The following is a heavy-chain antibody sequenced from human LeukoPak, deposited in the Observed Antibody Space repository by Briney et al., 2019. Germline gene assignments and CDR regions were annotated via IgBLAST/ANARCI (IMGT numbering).Heavy chain of an antibody. CDR1: GFTFSSYP. V-gene: IGHV3-33*08. CDR3: ARAFGYSYGSTYFDY. J-gene: IGHJ4*02. CDR2: IWYDGSNK. Sequence: GRSLRLSCAPSGFTFSSYPMHWVRQAPGKGLEWVAVIWYDGSNKYYADSVKGRFTISRDNSKNTLYLQMNSLRAEDTAVYYCARAFGYSYGSTYFDYWGQGTLVTVSS. D-gene: IGHD5-18*01.